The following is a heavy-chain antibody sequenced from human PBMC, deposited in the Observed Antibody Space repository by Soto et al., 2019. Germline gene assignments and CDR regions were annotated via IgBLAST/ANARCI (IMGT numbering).Heavy chain of an antibody. D-gene: IGHD3-10*01. J-gene: IGHJ6*02. CDR3: ARARPDSAGSSLGRRLDV. CDR1: GGSVTFDHHS. CDR2: IFFTGAT. V-gene: IGHV4-61*01. Sequence: PSDTMSLPCIVSGGSVTFDHHSWSWMRQPPGKGLEWIGHIFFTGATNYSPSLKSRVTMSVDSSKSQFSLNLTSVTAADSAIYYCARARPDSAGSSLGRRLDVWGQGTTVTVSS.